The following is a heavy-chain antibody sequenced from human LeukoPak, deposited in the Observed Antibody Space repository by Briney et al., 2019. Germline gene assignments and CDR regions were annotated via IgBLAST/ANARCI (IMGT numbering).Heavy chain of an antibody. CDR3: ASETRNGTSDY. V-gene: IGHV3-7*01. CDR2: IKQDGSEK. Sequence: TGGSLRLSCAGSGFIFSSYWMSWVRQAPGKGLEWVANIKQDGSEKYYVESVKGRFTISRDNAKNSLYLQMNSLRAEDTAVYYRASETRNGTSDYWGQGTLVTVSS. CDR1: GFIFSSYW. J-gene: IGHJ4*02. D-gene: IGHD1-26*01.